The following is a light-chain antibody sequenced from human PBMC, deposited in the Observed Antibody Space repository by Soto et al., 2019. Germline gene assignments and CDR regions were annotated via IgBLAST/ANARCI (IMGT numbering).Light chain of an antibody. V-gene: IGLV2-14*01. CDR3: SSYTSSSTPYV. CDR2: DVT. J-gene: IGLJ1*01. Sequence: SVLAKPACGERVHVSSVPISFKKKSSYFGGYNYVSWYQQHPVKAPTLMIYDVTNRPSGVSDRFSGSKSGNTASLTISGLQAENQADYYCSSYTSSSTPYVFGTSTKVTVL. CDR1: SSYFGGYNY.